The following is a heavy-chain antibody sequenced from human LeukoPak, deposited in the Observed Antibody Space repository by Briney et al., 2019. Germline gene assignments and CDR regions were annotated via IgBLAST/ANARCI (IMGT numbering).Heavy chain of an antibody. Sequence: PSETLSLTCTVSGGSISSGGYYWSWIRQHPGKGLEWIGYIYYSGGTYYNPSLKSRVTISVDTSKNQFSLKLSSVTAADTAVYYCARDRSNYVHYYGMDVWGQGTTVTVSS. J-gene: IGHJ6*02. CDR2: IYYSGGT. CDR3: ARDRSNYVHYYGMDV. D-gene: IGHD4-11*01. V-gene: IGHV4-31*03. CDR1: GGSISSGGYY.